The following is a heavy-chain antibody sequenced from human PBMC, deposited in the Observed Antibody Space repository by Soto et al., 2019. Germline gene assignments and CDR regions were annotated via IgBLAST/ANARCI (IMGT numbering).Heavy chain of an antibody. CDR1: GGTFSDST. Sequence: SVKVSCKASGGTFSDSTINWVRQAPGQRLEWMGGIIPIFDTANYAEKFQGRVTITADESTSTSFMEVSSLRSEDTAVYYCARGYCSGGSCYSDDAFDIWGQGTTVTVSS. V-gene: IGHV1-69*13. D-gene: IGHD2-15*01. CDR2: IIPIFDTA. CDR3: ARGYCSGGSCYSDDAFDI. J-gene: IGHJ3*02.